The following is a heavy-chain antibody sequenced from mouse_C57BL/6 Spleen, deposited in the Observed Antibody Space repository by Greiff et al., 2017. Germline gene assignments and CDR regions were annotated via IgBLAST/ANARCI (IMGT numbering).Heavy chain of an antibody. Sequence: VQLQQSGPELVKPGASVKIPCKASGYTFTDYNMDWVKQSHGKSLEWIGDINPSNGGTIYNQKFKGKATLTVDKSSSTAYMELRSLTSEDTAVYYCARPINAITTVVEDYAMDYWGQGTSVTVSS. CDR1: GYTFTDYN. CDR2: INPSNGGT. D-gene: IGHD1-1*01. V-gene: IGHV1-18*01. J-gene: IGHJ4*01. CDR3: ARPINAITTVVEDYAMDY.